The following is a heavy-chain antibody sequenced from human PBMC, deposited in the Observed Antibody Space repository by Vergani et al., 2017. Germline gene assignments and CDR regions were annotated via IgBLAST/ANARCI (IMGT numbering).Heavy chain of an antibody. V-gene: IGHV3-7*03. CDR2: IKQDGSEK. J-gene: IGHJ4*02. CDR3: AKEGEGRYYFDY. Sequence: EVQLLESGGGLVQPGGSLRLSCAASGFTFSSYWMSWVRQAPGKGLEWVANIKQDGSEKYYVDSVKGRFTISRDNSKNTLYLQMNSLRAEDTAVYYCAKEGEGRYYFDYWGQGTLVTVSS. D-gene: IGHD1-26*01. CDR1: GFTFSSYW.